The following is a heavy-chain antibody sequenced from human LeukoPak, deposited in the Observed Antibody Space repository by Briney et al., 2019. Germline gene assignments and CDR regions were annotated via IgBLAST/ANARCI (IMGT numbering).Heavy chain of an antibody. V-gene: IGHV3-23*01. CDR1: GFTFSSYA. Sequence: HSGGSLRLSCAASGFTFSSYAMSWVRRAPGKGLEWVPAISGSGGSTYYADSVKGRFTISRDNSKNTLYLQMNSLRAEDTAVYYCAKDYPTRYDFWSGYYSNWAAHMVDYWGQGTLVTVSS. CDR2: ISGSGGST. J-gene: IGHJ4*02. CDR3: AKDYPTRYDFWSGYYSNWAAHMVDY. D-gene: IGHD3-3*01.